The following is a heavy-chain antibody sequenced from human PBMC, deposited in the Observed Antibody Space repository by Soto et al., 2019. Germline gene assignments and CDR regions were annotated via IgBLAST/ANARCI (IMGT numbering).Heavy chain of an antibody. D-gene: IGHD3-3*01. V-gene: IGHV3-53*05. J-gene: IGHJ6*02. CDR2: LYDVHGS. CDR1: GLTISGIKY. Sequence: GGSLRLSCAAFGLTISGIKYVAWVRQAPGKGLEWVSALYDVHGSFYADSVRGRFTTSSDSSKNMVFLQMDSLRPDDSAMYYCAIPIPRWSYHYGMDVWGQGTMVTVSS. CDR3: AIPIPRWSYHYGMDV.